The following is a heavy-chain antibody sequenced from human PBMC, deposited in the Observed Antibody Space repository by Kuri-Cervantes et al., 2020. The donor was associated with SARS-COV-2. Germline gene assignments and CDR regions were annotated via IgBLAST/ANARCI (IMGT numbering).Heavy chain of an antibody. V-gene: IGHV4-39*01. CDR3: ARRSPQSYYYGMDV. Sequence: SETLSLTCTVSGGSISGSSYYWDWIRQPPGKGLEWIGSIYYSGSTYYSPSLKSRVTISVDTSKNQFSLNLTSVTAADSAVFYCARRSPQSYYYGMDVWGQGTTVTVSS. CDR1: GGSISGSSYY. CDR2: IYYSGST. J-gene: IGHJ6*02.